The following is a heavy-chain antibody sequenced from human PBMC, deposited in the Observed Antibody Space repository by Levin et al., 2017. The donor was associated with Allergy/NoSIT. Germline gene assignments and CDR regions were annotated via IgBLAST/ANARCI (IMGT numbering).Heavy chain of an antibody. J-gene: IGHJ6*02. V-gene: IGHV4-31*03. D-gene: IGHD3-9*01. CDR1: GGSISSGGYY. CDR2: IYYSGST. CDR3: ARDSRLRYFDWLFYGMDV. Sequence: SETLSLTCTVSGGSISSGGYYWSWIRQHPGKGLEWIGYIYYSGSTYYNPSLKSRVTISVDTSKNQFSLKLSSVTAADTAVYYCARDSRLRYFDWLFYGMDVWGQGTTVTVSS.